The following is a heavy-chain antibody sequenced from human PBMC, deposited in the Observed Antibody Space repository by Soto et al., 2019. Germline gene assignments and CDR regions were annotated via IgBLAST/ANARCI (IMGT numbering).Heavy chain of an antibody. CDR3: AKATATGGGAFDI. J-gene: IGHJ3*02. Sequence: GSLRLSCAASGFICSSYDMSWVRQAPGKGLEWVSTILVDGRTFYVDSVKGRFTISRDSSKNTVYLQMNSLTAGDTALYYCAKATATGGGAFDICGQGTMVTVSS. CDR1: GFICSSYD. V-gene: IGHV3-23*01. CDR2: ILVDGRT. D-gene: IGHD2-8*02.